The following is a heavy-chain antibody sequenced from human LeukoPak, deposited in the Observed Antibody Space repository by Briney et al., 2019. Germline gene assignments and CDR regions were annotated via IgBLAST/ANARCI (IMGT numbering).Heavy chain of an antibody. CDR3: ARGRVRCSGGNCYSYAFDI. CDR1: GYTFIDFY. V-gene: IGHV1-2*02. CDR2: ISPKSGGT. D-gene: IGHD2-15*01. J-gene: IGHJ3*02. Sequence: ASVKVSCKASGYTFIDFYMHWVRQAPGQGLEWMGWISPKSGGTNYAQKFKGRPTVTRDTSISTAYMELSWLTSDDTALYYCARGRVRCSGGNCYSYAFDIWGQGTMVTVSS.